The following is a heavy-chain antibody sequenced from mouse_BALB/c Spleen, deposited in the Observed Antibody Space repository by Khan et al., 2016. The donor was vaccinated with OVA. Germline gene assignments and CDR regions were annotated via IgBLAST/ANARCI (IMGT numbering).Heavy chain of an antibody. CDR2: ISTGGST. D-gene: IGHD1-2*01. J-gene: IGHJ1*01. CDR3: SRGDYHGRGYFDV. CDR1: GLTFSIYA. Sequence: EVELVESGGGLVKPGGSLELSCAASGLTFSIYAMSWVRQTPEKRLEWVASISTGGSTYYVHSVKGRFTISRDNARNMLYLCMSSLRSEDTAMYYCSRGDYHGRGYFDVWGAGTLVTVSS. V-gene: IGHV5-6-5*01.